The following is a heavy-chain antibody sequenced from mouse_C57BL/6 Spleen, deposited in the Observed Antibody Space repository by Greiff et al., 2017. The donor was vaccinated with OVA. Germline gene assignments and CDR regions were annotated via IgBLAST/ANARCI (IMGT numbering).Heavy chain of an antibody. CDR3: ARVGTGPLDY. CDR2: IYPGDGDT. CDR1: GYAFSSSW. J-gene: IGHJ2*01. D-gene: IGHD4-1*01. V-gene: IGHV1-82*01. Sequence: QVQLQQSGPELVKPGASVKISCKASGYAFSSSWMNWVKQRPGKGLEWIGRIYPGDGDTNYNGKFKGKATLTADKSSSTAYMQLSSLTSEDSAVYFCARVGTGPLDYWGQGTTLTVSS.